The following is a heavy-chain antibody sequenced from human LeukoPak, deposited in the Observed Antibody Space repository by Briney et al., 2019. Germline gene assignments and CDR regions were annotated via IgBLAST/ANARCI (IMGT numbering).Heavy chain of an antibody. CDR3: ARDAAPYPPEDAEYFQH. CDR2: ISYDGSNK. V-gene: IGHV3-30-3*01. CDR1: GFTFSSYA. Sequence: GGSLRLSCAASGFTFSSYAMHWVRQAPGKGLEWVAVISYDGSNKYYADSVKGRFTISRDNSKNTLYLQMNSLRAEDTAVYYCARDAAPYPPEDAEYFQHWGQGTLVTVSS. J-gene: IGHJ1*01. D-gene: IGHD1-14*01.